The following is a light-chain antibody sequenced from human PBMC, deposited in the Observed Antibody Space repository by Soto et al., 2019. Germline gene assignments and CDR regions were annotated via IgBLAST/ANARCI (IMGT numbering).Light chain of an antibody. Sequence: QSVLTQPASLSGSPGQSITISCTGTSSDVGYYNYFSWYQQHPGKVPKLMISEVSNRPSGVSNRLSGSKSGNTASLNISGLQAEDEADYYCSSYTSSSTWVFGGGTQLSVL. V-gene: IGLV2-14*01. CDR1: SSDVGYYNY. CDR3: SSYTSSSTWV. CDR2: EVS. J-gene: IGLJ3*02.